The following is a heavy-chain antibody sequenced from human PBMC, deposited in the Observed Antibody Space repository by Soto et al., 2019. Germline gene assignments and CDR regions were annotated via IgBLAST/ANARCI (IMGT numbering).Heavy chain of an antibody. CDR3: ARRPRGQKAIDY. CDR2: IYYSGST. J-gene: IGHJ4*02. D-gene: IGHD3-10*01. Sequence: SETLSLTCTVSGASISTYYWSWIRQPPGKGLEWIGSIYYSGSTDYNPSLKGRVTISVDTSKNQFSLKLSSVTAADTAVYYCARRPRGQKAIDYWGQGTLVTVSS. CDR1: GASISTYY. V-gene: IGHV4-59*12.